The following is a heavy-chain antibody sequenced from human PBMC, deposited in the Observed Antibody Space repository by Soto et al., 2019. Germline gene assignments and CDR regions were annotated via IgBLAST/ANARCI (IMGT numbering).Heavy chain of an antibody. CDR1: GGSVNNGSYY. D-gene: IGHD5-18*01. V-gene: IGHV4-61*03. CDR2: IYHTGTS. J-gene: IGHJ4*02. CDR3: ARNSRGYIYGYDFDS. Sequence: QVQLQESGPGLVKPSETLSLTCTVSGGSVNNGSYYWSWIRQPPGKGLEWIGYIYHTGTSNHNPSLKSRVTMSVDTSKNLFSLKVKSVTAADTAVYYCARNSRGYIYGYDFDSWGQGTLVTVSS.